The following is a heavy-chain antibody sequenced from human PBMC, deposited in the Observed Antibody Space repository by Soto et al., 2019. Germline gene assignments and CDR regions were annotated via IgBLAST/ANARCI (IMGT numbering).Heavy chain of an antibody. V-gene: IGHV4-31*03. Sequence: QVQLQESGPGLVKPSQTLSLTCTVSGGSISNGGYYWNWIRQHPGKGLEWIAYIYYSGSTYYNPSLKSRVTISIDTSKNQFSLRLSSVTAADTAVYYCAREACSSTSCPFDYWGQGTLVTVSS. CDR1: GGSISNGGYY. CDR2: IYYSGST. CDR3: AREACSSTSCPFDY. J-gene: IGHJ4*02. D-gene: IGHD2-2*01.